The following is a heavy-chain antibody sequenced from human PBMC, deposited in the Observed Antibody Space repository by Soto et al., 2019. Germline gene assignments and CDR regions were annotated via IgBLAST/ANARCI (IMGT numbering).Heavy chain of an antibody. CDR3: AKVSSAWYAGFFDL. Sequence: GGSLRLSCTASGFTFNRHAMTWVRQAPGKGLEWVSGLSDSGGSIYYADSVKGRFTISRDNSMNTLYLQMNTLRAEDAAVYYCAKVSSAWYAGFFDLWGQGTLVTVSS. J-gene: IGHJ4*02. D-gene: IGHD2-8*01. CDR1: GFTFNRHA. V-gene: IGHV3-23*01. CDR2: LSDSGGSI.